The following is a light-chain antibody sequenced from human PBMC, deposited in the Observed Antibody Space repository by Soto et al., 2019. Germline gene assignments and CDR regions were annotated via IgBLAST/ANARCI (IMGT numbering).Light chain of an antibody. V-gene: IGLV4-69*01. CDR3: QTWGTGIQV. J-gene: IGLJ3*02. CDR1: SGHSNYA. CDR2: VNSDGSH. Sequence: QAVVSQSPSASASLGASVKLTCTLSSGHSNYAIAWHQQLPEKGPRYLMKVNSDGSHIKGDGIPDRFSGSSSGAERYLTISSLQSEDEADYYCQTWGTGIQVFGGGTKVTVL.